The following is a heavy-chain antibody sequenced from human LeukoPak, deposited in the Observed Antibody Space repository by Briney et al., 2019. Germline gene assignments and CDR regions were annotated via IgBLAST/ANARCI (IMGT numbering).Heavy chain of an antibody. J-gene: IGHJ4*02. D-gene: IGHD3-9*01. CDR1: GDSISSSSYY. V-gene: IGHV4-39*07. CDR2: IYYSGST. Sequence: PSETLSLTCTVSGDSISSSSYYWGWIRQPPGKGLEWIGSIYYSGSTYYNPSLKSRVTISVDTSKNQFSLKLSSVTAADTAVYYCARGHRYFDWLLTLYFDYWGQGTLVTVSS. CDR3: ARGHRYFDWLLTLYFDY.